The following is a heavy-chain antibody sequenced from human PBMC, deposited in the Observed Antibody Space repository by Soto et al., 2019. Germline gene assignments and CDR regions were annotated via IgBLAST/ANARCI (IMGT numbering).Heavy chain of an antibody. D-gene: IGHD6-19*01. CDR3: ARDLGIAVAGTTLHTFDY. Sequence: GASVKVSCKASGYTFTSYGISWVRQAPGQGLEWMGWISAYNGNTNYAQKLQGRVTMTTDTSTSTAYMELRSLRSDDTAVYYCARDLGIAVAGTTLHTFDYWGQGTLVTVSS. V-gene: IGHV1-18*01. CDR1: GYTFTSYG. J-gene: IGHJ4*02. CDR2: ISAYNGNT.